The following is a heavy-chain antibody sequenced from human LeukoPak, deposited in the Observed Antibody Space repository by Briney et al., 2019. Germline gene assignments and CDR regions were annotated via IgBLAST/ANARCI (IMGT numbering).Heavy chain of an antibody. CDR3: ARSSAVRLLNFDY. Sequence: GGSLRLSCAASGFTFSSYAMHWVRQAPGKGLQWVALISFDGSDKYCADSVKGRFTISRDNSKNTLYVQMNSLRAEDTAVYYCARSSAVRLLNFDYWGQGTLVTVSS. D-gene: IGHD6-6*01. CDR2: ISFDGSDK. J-gene: IGHJ4*02. V-gene: IGHV3-30*01. CDR1: GFTFSSYA.